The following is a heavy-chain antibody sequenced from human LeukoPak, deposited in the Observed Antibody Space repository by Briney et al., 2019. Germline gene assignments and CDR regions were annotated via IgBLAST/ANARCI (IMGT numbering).Heavy chain of an antibody. D-gene: IGHD3-22*01. V-gene: IGHV3-21*01. CDR2: ISSSSSYI. CDR1: GFTFSSYS. CDR3: ARDKRHYYDSSGYFRRHYYYGMDV. J-gene: IGHJ6*02. Sequence: PGGSLRLSCAASGFTFSSYSMNWVRQAPGKGLEWVSSISSSSSYIYYADSVKGRFTISRDNAKNSLYLQMNSLRAEGTAVYYCARDKRHYYDSSGYFRRHYYYGMDVWGQGTTVTVSS.